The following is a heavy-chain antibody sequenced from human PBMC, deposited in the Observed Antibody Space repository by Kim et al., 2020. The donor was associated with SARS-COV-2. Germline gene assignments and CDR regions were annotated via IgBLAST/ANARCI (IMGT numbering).Heavy chain of an antibody. CDR2: IYYNGDT. V-gene: IGHV4-59*01. J-gene: IGHJ3*02. Sequence: SETLSLTCIVPDDSISSYYWSWIRQPPGKGLEWIGYIYYNGDTYYNPSLQSRVTISIDTSKNQFSLKVTSMTAADTAKYYCARAPYRGSNSCGAFDIWGQGTMVTV. D-gene: IGHD4-4*01. CDR3: ARAPYRGSNSCGAFDI. CDR1: DDSISSYY.